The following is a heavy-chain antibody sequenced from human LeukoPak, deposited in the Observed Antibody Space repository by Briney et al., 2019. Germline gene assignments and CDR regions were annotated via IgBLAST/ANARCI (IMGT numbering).Heavy chain of an antibody. D-gene: IGHD3-3*01. CDR2: ISSSSSYI. CDR1: GFTFSSYS. V-gene: IGHV3-21*04. Sequence: GSLRLSCAASGFTFSSYSMNWVRQAPGKGLEWVSSISSSSSYIYYADSVKGRFTISRDNSKNTQYLQLNSLRAEDTAVYYCANGDFSSGYSDYWGQGTLVTVSS. J-gene: IGHJ4*02. CDR3: ANGDFSSGYSDY.